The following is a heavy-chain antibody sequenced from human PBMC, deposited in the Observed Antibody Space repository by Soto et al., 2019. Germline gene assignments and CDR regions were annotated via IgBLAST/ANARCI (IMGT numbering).Heavy chain of an antibody. V-gene: IGHV1-2*02. CDR2: INLNSGDT. CDR1: GDTFTDSS. D-gene: IGHD5-12*01. Sequence: ASVKVSCKASGDTFTDSSMHWLRQAPGQGLEWMGWINLNSGDTFYAQIFQGRVTMTRDTSIVTAYMELSRLESDDTAIYYCARDLGGYDLYGPDTWGQGTLVTVS. J-gene: IGHJ5*02. CDR3: ARDLGGYDLYGPDT.